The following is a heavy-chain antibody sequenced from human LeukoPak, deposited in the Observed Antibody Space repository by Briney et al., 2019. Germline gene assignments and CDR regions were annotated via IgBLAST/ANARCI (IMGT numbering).Heavy chain of an antibody. CDR1: GGSISSYY. V-gene: IGHV4-59*12. D-gene: IGHD3-10*01. CDR2: IYYSGST. Sequence: SETLSLTCSVSGGSISSYYWSWIRQPPGKGLEWTGYIYYSGSTNYNPSLKSRVTISVDTSKNQISLKLSSVTAADTGVYYCVRGARGFHWYFDLWGRGTLVTVSS. J-gene: IGHJ2*01. CDR3: VRGARGFHWYFDL.